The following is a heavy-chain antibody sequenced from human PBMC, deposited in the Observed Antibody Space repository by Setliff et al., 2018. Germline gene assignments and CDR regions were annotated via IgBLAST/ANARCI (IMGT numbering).Heavy chain of an antibody. CDR2: IYYSGST. V-gene: IGHV4-39*01. D-gene: IGHD1-26*01. CDR1: GGSISSSSYY. J-gene: IGHJ4*02. CDR3: ARLMGANGGGTSY. Sequence: PSETLSLTCTVSGGSISSSSYYWGWIRQPPGKGLEWIGSIYYSGSTYYNPSLKSRVTISVDTSKSQFSLKLSSVTAADTAVYYCARLMGANGGGTSYWGQGTLVTVSS.